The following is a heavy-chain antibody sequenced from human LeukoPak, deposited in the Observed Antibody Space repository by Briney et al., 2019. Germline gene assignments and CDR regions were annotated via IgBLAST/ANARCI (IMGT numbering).Heavy chain of an antibody. CDR3: ARDLVTVTKGFDI. CDR2: ISYIGST. D-gene: IGHD4-17*01. J-gene: IGHJ3*02. Sequence: PSETLSLTCAVSDDSFSSHYWTWIRQPPWKQLAWIGYISYIGSTNYNPSLKSRVTISIDTSKNQFSLKLSSVTAADTAVYYCARDLVTVTKGFDIWGQGTMVSVSS. CDR1: DDSFSSHY. V-gene: IGHV4-59*11.